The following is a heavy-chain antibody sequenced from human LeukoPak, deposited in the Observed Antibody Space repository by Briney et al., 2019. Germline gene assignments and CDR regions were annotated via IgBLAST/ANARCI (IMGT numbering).Heavy chain of an antibody. Sequence: GASVKVSCKASGYTFTRHYMNWVRQAPGQGLEWMGKINPGSGATGYAQKSQGRVTMTRDTSTSTVYMELTSLRSADTAVYFCARDGLYCTNGVCSSDIWGQGTLVTVSS. CDR1: GYTFTRHY. CDR3: ARDGLYCTNGVCSSDI. V-gene: IGHV1-46*01. J-gene: IGHJ3*02. CDR2: INPGSGAT. D-gene: IGHD2-8*01.